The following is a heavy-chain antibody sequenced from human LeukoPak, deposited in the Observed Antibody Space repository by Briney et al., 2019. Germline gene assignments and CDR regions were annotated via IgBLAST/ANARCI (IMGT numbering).Heavy chain of an antibody. CDR2: VYSSGST. CDR1: GGSISSYY. V-gene: IGHV4-4*07. Sequence: SETLSLTCTVSGGSISSYYWSWIRQPAGKGLEWIGRVYSSGSTNYNPSLKSRVSISVDTSKNQFSLRLSSVTAADTAVYYCARDLGYGDTASFDYWGQGTLVTVSS. CDR3: ARDLGYGDTASFDY. D-gene: IGHD4-17*01. J-gene: IGHJ4*02.